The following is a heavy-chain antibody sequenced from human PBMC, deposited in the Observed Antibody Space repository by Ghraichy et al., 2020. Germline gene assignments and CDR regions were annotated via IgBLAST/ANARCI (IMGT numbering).Heavy chain of an antibody. V-gene: IGHV5-51*01. Sequence: GESLNISCKGYEDNLNVFWIGWVRQKSGRGLEWMGVIDPRDSDTRYSPSFEGQVLISADKSIGTVFLHWDSLKASDTAIYFCARGHPHRADAFDFWGQGTLVTVSP. CDR3: ARGHPHRADAFDF. J-gene: IGHJ4*02. CDR1: EDNLNVFW. D-gene: IGHD1-14*01. CDR2: IDPRDSDT.